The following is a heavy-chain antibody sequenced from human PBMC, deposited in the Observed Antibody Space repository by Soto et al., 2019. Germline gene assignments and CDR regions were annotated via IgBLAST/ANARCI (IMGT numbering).Heavy chain of an antibody. V-gene: IGHV3-21*01. CDR2: ISSSSSYI. CDR1: GFTFSSYS. D-gene: IGHD2-2*01. CDR3: ARVGGGYQLLHAFDI. Sequence: GGSLRLSCAASGFTFSSYSMNWVRQAPGKGLEWVSSISSSSSYIYYADSVKGRFTISRDNDKNSLYLQMNSLIAEDTAVYYCARVGGGYQLLHAFDIWGQGTVVTVSS. J-gene: IGHJ3*02.